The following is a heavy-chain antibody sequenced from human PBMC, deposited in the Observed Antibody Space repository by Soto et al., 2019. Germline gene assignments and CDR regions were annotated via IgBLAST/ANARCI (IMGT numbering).Heavy chain of an antibody. CDR1: GFTFSNAW. V-gene: IGHV3-15*07. Sequence: EVQLVETGGGLVKPGGSLTLSCAASGFTFSNAWINWFRQAPGKWLEWVGRVKSKTHGGTNDLAASVKGRFGISRDDSICMAFMRMNSLKIEATAVYYCTTDSYITVTPVRLDYWGHGTLVTVSS. D-gene: IGHD4-4*01. CDR3: TTDSYITVTPVRLDY. CDR2: VKSKTHGGTN. J-gene: IGHJ4*01.